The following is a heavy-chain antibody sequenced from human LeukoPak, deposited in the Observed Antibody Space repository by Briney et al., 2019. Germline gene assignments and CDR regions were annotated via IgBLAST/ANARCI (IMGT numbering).Heavy chain of an antibody. V-gene: IGHV4-59*12. CDR2: IYYSVST. CDR1: GGSISSYY. D-gene: IGHD6-19*01. Sequence: SETLSLTCTVSGGSISSYYWGWIRQPPGKGRECIGYIYYSVSTNYNPSLKSRVTISVDTSKNQFSLKLSSVTAADTAVYYCAREGYSSGLVDYWGQGTLVTVSS. J-gene: IGHJ4*02. CDR3: AREGYSSGLVDY.